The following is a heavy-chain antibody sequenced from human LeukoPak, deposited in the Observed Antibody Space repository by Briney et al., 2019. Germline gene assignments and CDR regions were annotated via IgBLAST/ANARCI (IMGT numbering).Heavy chain of an antibody. V-gene: IGHV3-48*03. CDR2: ISSSGSTI. CDR3: VKDLTGTTTH. D-gene: IGHD1-7*01. CDR1: GFTFSSYE. J-gene: IGHJ4*02. Sequence: GGSLRLSCATSGFTFSSYEMNWVRQAPGKGLEWVSYISSSGSTIYYADSVKGRFTISRDNAKNSLYLQMNSLRAEDTALYYCVKDLTGTTTHWGQGTLVTVSS.